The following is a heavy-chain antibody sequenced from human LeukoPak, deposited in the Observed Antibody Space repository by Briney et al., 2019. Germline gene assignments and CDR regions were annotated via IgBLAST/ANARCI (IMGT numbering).Heavy chain of an antibody. D-gene: IGHD5-12*01. CDR3: ARDQVDIVATSHSLDY. Sequence: ASVKVSCKASGYTFTGYYMHWVRQAPGQGLEWMGWINPSSGGTNYAQKFQGRVTMTRDTSISTAYMELSRLRSDDTAVYYCARDQVDIVATSHSLDYWGQGTLVTVSS. CDR1: GYTFTGYY. J-gene: IGHJ4*02. CDR2: INPSSGGT. V-gene: IGHV1-2*02.